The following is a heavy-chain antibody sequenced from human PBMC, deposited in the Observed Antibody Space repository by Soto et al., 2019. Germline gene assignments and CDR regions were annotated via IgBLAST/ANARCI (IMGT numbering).Heavy chain of an antibody. CDR2: ISIGSTTI. CDR3: ARDRGVNPLDY. Sequence: PEGSLRLSCAASGCTFRNYALNWVRQAPGKGLEWVSYISIGSTTIYYADSVEGRFTISRDNGKDSLYLQMNSLRDEDTAVYYCARDRGVNPLDYWGHGTLVTVSS. V-gene: IGHV3-48*02. CDR1: GCTFRNYA. J-gene: IGHJ4*01.